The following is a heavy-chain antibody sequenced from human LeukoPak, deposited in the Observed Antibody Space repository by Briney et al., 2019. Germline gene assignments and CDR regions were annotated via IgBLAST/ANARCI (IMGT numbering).Heavy chain of an antibody. D-gene: IGHD2-2*01. CDR1: GGSISTYY. Sequence: SETLSLTCTVSGGSISTYYGNWIRQHPGKGLEWIGYIYYSGSTYYNPSLKSRVTISVDTSKNQFSLKLSSVTAADTAVYYCARVPATGWFDPWGQGTLVTVSS. CDR2: IYYSGST. CDR3: ARVPATGWFDP. J-gene: IGHJ5*02. V-gene: IGHV4-31*03.